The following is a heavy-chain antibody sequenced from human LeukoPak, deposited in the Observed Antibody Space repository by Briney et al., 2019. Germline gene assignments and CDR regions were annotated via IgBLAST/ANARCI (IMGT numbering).Heavy chain of an antibody. J-gene: IGHJ6*03. CDR2: ISAYNGNT. CDR3: ARFYDFWSGHTGPYYYYYYMDV. D-gene: IGHD3-3*01. CDR1: GYTFTSYG. V-gene: IGHV1-18*01. Sequence: GASVKVSCKASGYTFTSYGISWVRQAPGQGLEWMGWISAYNGNTNYAQKLQGRVTMTTDTSTSTAYMELRSLRSDDTAVYYCARFYDFWSGHTGPYYYYYYMDVWDKGTTVTVSS.